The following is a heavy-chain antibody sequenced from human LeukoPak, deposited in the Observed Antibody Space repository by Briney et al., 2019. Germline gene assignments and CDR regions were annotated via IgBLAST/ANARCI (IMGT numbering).Heavy chain of an antibody. CDR3: VKDRFGDFSFDS. CDR2: ISGGGDSM. V-gene: IGHV3-23*01. Sequence: GGSLRLSCVASGFTFRSYAMTWVRQAPGKGLEWVSAISGGGDSMYYIDSVKGRFTLSRDNSKNTLYLQMNSLRAEDTAVYYCVKDRFGDFSFDSWGQGTLVTVSS. CDR1: GFTFRSYA. J-gene: IGHJ4*02. D-gene: IGHD4-17*01.